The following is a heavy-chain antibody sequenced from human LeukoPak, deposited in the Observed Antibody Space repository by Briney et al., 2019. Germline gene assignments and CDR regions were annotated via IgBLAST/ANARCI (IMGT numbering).Heavy chain of an antibody. D-gene: IGHD2-2*01. Sequence: PSETLSLTCTVSGGSFSSGGYYWNWIRQRPGKGLEWIGYIYYSGSTNYNPSLKSRVTISVDTSKNQFSLKLSSVTAADTAVYYCARRRGYCSSTSCSNWFDPRGQGTLVTVSS. CDR3: ARRRGYCSSTSCSNWFDP. V-gene: IGHV4-61*08. J-gene: IGHJ5*02. CDR1: GGSFSSGGYY. CDR2: IYYSGST.